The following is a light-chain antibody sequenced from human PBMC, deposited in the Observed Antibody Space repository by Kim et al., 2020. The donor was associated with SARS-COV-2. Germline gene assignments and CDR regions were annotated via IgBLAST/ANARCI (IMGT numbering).Light chain of an antibody. CDR1: QGISTY. V-gene: IGKV1-9*01. J-gene: IGKJ4*01. Sequence: DIQLTQSPSFLSASVGDRVTVTCRANQGISTYLAWYQQKPGKAPKLLIYPASTLQSGVPSRFSGSGSETEFTLTITSLQPEDFATYYCQQFSLFSLTFGGGTKVDIK. CDR3: QQFSLFSLT. CDR2: PAS.